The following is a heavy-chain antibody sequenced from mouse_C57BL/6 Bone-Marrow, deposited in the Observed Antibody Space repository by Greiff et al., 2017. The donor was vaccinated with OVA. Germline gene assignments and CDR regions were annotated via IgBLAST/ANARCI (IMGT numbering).Heavy chain of an antibody. J-gene: IGHJ4*01. CDR3: ARSYYSNYDAMDY. D-gene: IGHD2-5*01. Sequence: VQLQQSGTELVQPGASVKLSCKASGYTFTSYWMHWVKQRPGQGLEWIGNINPSNGGTNYNEKLKSKATLTVDKSSSTAYMQLSSLTSEDSAVYYCARSYYSNYDAMDYWGQGTSVTVSS. CDR1: GYTFTSYW. V-gene: IGHV1-53*01. CDR2: INPSNGGT.